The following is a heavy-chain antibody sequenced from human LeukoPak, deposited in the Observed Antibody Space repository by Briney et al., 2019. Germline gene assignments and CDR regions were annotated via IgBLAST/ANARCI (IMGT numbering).Heavy chain of an antibody. J-gene: IGHJ4*02. V-gene: IGHV1-18*01. CDR1: GYTFTSYG. Sequence: VSVKVSCKASGYTFTSYGISWVRQAPGQGLEWMGWISAYNGNTNYAQKLQGRVTMTTDTSTSTAYMELRSLRSDDTAVYYCARDVDYYDSSGYCLFDYWGQRTLVTVSS. CDR3: ARDVDYYDSSGYCLFDY. CDR2: ISAYNGNT. D-gene: IGHD3-22*01.